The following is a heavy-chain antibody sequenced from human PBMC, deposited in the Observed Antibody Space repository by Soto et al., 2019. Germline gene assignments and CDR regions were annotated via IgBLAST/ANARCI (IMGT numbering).Heavy chain of an antibody. Sequence: ASVKVSCKISGYSLTELSVHWVRQAPGKGLEWVGDFDPEDGETIFTQRFQGRLTLTGDTSTDTVYMDLSRLRPEDTAVYYCTTSLELPLGTDIWGQGTTVTVSS. CDR1: GYSLTELS. D-gene: IGHD1-26*01. CDR3: TTSLELPLGTDI. J-gene: IGHJ6*02. CDR2: FDPEDGET. V-gene: IGHV1-24*01.